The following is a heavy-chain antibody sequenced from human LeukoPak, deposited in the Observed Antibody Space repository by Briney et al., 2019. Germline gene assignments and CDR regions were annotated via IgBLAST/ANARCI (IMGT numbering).Heavy chain of an antibody. V-gene: IGHV1-2*02. CDR3: ASLGDSTSATPDDEFDY. Sequence: ASVKVSCKTSGYTFTGYYMHWVRQAPGQGLEWMGWINPNSGGTNYAQEFQGRVTMTRDTSISTAYMELSRLRYDDTAVYYCASLGDSTSATPDDEFDYWGQGTLVTVSS. CDR2: INPNSGGT. J-gene: IGHJ4*02. D-gene: IGHD2-2*01. CDR1: GYTFTGYY.